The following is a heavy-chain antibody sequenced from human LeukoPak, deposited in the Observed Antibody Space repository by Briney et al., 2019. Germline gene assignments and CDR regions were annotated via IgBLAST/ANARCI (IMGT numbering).Heavy chain of an antibody. D-gene: IGHD3-9*01. CDR3: ARGRGDYDILTGYPYYYYYYMDV. CDR1: GYTFTSYD. Sequence: ASVKVSCKASGYTFTSYDINWVRQATGQGLEWMGWMNPNSGNTGYAQKFQGRVTMTRSTSISTAYMELSSLRSEDTAVYYCARGRGDYDILTGYPYYYYYYMDVWGKGTTVTVSS. V-gene: IGHV1-8*01. J-gene: IGHJ6*03. CDR2: MNPNSGNT.